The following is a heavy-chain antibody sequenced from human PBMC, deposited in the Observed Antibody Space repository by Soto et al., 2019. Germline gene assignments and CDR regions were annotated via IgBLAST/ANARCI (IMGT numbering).Heavy chain of an antibody. D-gene: IGHD2-21*02. CDR1: GFTHRNYE. CDR2: ISGSNNNI. Sequence: GRSLRRSCAASGFTHRNYEMTCLLQAPRKRLAWISKISGSNNNIYYADSVRGRFTISRDNAKNSLYLQMNSLRAEDTAIYYCASERLCGADCYFFDNWGQGTQVTVSS. V-gene: IGHV3-48*03. CDR3: ASERLCGADCYFFDN. J-gene: IGHJ4*02.